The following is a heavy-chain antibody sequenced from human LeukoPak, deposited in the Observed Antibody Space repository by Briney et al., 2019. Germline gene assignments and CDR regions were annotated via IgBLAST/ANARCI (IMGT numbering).Heavy chain of an antibody. D-gene: IGHD3-3*01. J-gene: IGHJ5*01. CDR2: ISAHNGRT. CDR1: GYTFINHG. V-gene: IGHV1-18*01. CDR3: GRWSPNPNDS. Sequence: GASVKVSCKASGYTFINHGISWVRQAPGQGLEWLGWISAHNGRTEYAPNFKDRVTMTTDTSTTTAYMELRSLTSDDTAVYYCGRWSPNPNDSWGQGTLVTVSS.